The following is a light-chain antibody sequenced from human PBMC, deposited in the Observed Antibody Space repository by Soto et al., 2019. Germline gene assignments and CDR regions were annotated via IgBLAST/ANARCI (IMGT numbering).Light chain of an antibody. CDR3: QSYDGTNWV. Sequence: NFMLTQPHSVSESPGKTVTISCTRSSGSIASNYVQWYQQRPGSSPTTVIYEHTQRPSGVPDRFSGSFDTSSNSASLTIFGLKTEDEAAYYCQSYDGTNWVFGGGTKLTVL. V-gene: IGLV6-57*01. CDR1: SGSIASNY. J-gene: IGLJ3*02. CDR2: EHT.